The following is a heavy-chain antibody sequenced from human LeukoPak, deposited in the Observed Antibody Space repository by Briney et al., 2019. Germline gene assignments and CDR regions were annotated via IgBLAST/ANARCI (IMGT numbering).Heavy chain of an antibody. CDR2: ISSSSTTI. J-gene: IGHJ6*02. V-gene: IGHV3-48*02. CDR3: ARPNCGGTYGMDV. Sequence: GGSLRLSCAASGLTFSSYSMIWVRQAPGKGLEWVSYISSSSTTIHYADSVKGRFTISRDNAKNSLYLQMDSLRDEDTAVYYCARPNCGGTYGMDVWGQGTTVTVSS. D-gene: IGHD2-21*01. CDR1: GLTFSSYS.